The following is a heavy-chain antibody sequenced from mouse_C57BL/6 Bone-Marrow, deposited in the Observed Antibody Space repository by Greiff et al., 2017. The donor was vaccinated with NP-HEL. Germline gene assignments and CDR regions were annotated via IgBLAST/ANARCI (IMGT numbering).Heavy chain of an antibody. CDR1: GFNIKNTY. V-gene: IGHV14-3*01. D-gene: IGHD1-1*01. CDR3: ALYYGSSPLAWFAY. CDR2: IDPANGNT. J-gene: IGHJ3*01. Sequence: VQLQQSVAELVRPGASVKLSCTASGFNIKNTYMHWVKQRPEQGLEWIGRIDPANGNTKYAPKFQGKATITADTSSNPAYLQLSSLTSEDTAIYYCALYYGSSPLAWFAYWGQGTLVTVSA.